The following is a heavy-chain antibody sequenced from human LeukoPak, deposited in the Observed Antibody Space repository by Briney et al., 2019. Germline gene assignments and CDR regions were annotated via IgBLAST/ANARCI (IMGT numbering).Heavy chain of an antibody. CDR1: GGSISSSSYY. CDR2: IYYSGST. CDR3: SSGIQLWPRGSFDI. J-gene: IGHJ3*02. Sequence: SETLSLTCTVSGGSISSSSYYWGWIRQPPGKGLEWIGSIYYSGSTYYNPSLKSRVTISVDTSKNQFSLKLSSVTAADTAVYYCSSGIQLWPRGSFDIWGQGTMVTVSS. D-gene: IGHD5-18*01. V-gene: IGHV4-39*07.